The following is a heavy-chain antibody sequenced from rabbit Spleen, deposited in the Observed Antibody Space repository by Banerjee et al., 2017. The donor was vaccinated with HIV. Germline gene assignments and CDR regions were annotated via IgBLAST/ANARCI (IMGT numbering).Heavy chain of an antibody. CDR3: ARDTGTSFSSYGMDL. V-gene: IGHV1S40*01. Sequence: QSLEESGGDLVKPGASLTLTCTASGFSFSSIYYMCWVRQAPGKGLEWIGCIYPGSSGSTYYASWAKGRFTISKASSTTVTLQMTSLTAADTATYFCARDTGTSFSSYGMDLWAQGPSSPS. CDR1: GFSFSSIYY. J-gene: IGHJ6*01. D-gene: IGHD8-1*01. CDR2: IYPGSSGST.